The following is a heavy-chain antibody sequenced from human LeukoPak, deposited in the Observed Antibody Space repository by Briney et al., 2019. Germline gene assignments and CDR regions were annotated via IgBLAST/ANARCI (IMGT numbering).Heavy chain of an antibody. Sequence: GGSLRLSCAASGFTFSSYAMHWVRQAPGKGLEWVAVISYDGSNKYYADSVKGRFTISRDNAKNSLYLQMNSLRAEDTALYYCAKGSGWLYYYGMDVWGQGTTVTVSS. CDR1: GFTFSSYA. J-gene: IGHJ6*02. D-gene: IGHD6-19*01. V-gene: IGHV3-30-3*01. CDR3: AKGSGWLYYYGMDV. CDR2: ISYDGSNK.